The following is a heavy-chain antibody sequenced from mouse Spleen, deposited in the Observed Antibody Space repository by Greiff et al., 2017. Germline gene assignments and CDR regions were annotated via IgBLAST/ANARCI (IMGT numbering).Heavy chain of an antibody. CDR3: AKNGAGTVVAPYYAMDY. V-gene: IGHV2-5*01. CDR2: IWRGGST. J-gene: IGHJ4*01. D-gene: IGHD1-1*01. Sequence: VQLQQSGPGLVQPSQSLSITCTVSGFSLTSYGVHWVRQSPGKGLEWLGVIWRGGSTDYNAAFMSRLSITKDNSKSQVFFKMNSLQADDTAIYYCAKNGAGTVVAPYYAMDYWGQGTSVTVSS. CDR1: GFSLTSYG.